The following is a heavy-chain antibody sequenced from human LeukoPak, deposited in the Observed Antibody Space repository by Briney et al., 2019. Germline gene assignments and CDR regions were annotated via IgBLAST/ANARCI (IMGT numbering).Heavy chain of an antibody. J-gene: IGHJ4*02. CDR2: INSDGSWT. CDR3: VSFYDTY. D-gene: IGHD2/OR15-2a*01. V-gene: IGHV3-74*01. CDR1: GNYW. Sequence: GGSLRLSCAASGNYWMHWVRQAPGKGLVWVSHINSDGSWTSYADSVKGRFTISKDNAKNTVYLQMNSLRAEDTAVYYCVSFYDTYWGQGNLVTVSS.